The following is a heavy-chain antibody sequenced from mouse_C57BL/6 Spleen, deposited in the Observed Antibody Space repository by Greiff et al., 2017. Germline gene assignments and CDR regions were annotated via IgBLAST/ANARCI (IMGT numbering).Heavy chain of an antibody. CDR2: ISDGGSYT. Sequence: EVMLVESGGGLVKPGGSLKLSCAASGFTFSSYAMSWVRQTPEKRLEWVATISDGGSYTYYPDNVKGRFTISRDNAKNNLYLQMSHLKSEDTAMYYCARATTVYAMDYWGQGTSVTVSA. V-gene: IGHV5-4*03. CDR3: ARATTVYAMDY. D-gene: IGHD1-1*01. J-gene: IGHJ4*01. CDR1: GFTFSSYA.